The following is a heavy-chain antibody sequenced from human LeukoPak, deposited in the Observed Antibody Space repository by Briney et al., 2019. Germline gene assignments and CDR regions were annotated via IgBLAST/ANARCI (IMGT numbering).Heavy chain of an antibody. D-gene: IGHD4-17*01. CDR2: ISGSGGST. CDR1: GFTFSSYA. J-gene: IGHJ5*02. V-gene: IGHV3-23*01. Sequence: PGGSLRLSCAASGFTFSSYAMSWVRQAPGKGLEWVSAISGSGGSTYYADSVKGRFTISRDNSKNTLYLQMNSLRAEDTAVYYCAKDRYGDYSLGLNWFDPWGQGTLVTVSS. CDR3: AKDRYGDYSLGLNWFDP.